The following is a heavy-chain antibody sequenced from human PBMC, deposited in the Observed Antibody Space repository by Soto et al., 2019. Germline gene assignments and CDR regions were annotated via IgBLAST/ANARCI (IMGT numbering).Heavy chain of an antibody. V-gene: IGHV1-18*01. CDR3: AGGSSGFNYFDP. CDR1: GYTYSYNC. J-gene: IGHJ5*02. Sequence: PVKATSKASGYTYSYNCLTWVRQAPGQGLEWMGWIIPYNGDRYYAQKFRGRVTMTTDTSTTTAYMELRSLRSDDTAVYYCAGGSSGFNYFDPWGQGTLVTVSS. D-gene: IGHD3-22*01. CDR2: IIPYNGDR.